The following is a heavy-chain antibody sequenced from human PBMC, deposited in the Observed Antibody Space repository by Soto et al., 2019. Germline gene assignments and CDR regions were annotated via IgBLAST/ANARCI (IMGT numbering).Heavy chain of an antibody. Sequence: QEQLLQSGAEVKKPGASVKVSCKASGYTFSGYYIHWLRQAPGQGLAWMGWINPTSAGTNYAQKFQGRVNVTRDTPTSTAYMELSRLTSDDTAVDYCARALTEGYCTITGCYTRPLYGMDSWGQWTTVTVSS. CDR1: GYTFSGYY. CDR2: INPTSAGT. D-gene: IGHD2-2*02. CDR3: ARALTEGYCTITGCYTRPLYGMDS. J-gene: IGHJ6*02. V-gene: IGHV1-2*02.